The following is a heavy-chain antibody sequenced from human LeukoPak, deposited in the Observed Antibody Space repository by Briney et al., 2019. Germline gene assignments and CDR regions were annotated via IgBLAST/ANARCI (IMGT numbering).Heavy chain of an antibody. CDR1: GFTFSSYG. J-gene: IGHJ1*01. Sequence: PGGSLRLSCAASGFTFSSYGMHWVRQAPGKGLEWVAVIWYDGSNKYYADSVKGRFTISRDNSKNTLYLQMNSLRAEDTAVYYCAKDTPQWLGTEYFQHWGQGTLVTVSS. D-gene: IGHD6-19*01. V-gene: IGHV3-33*06. CDR2: IWYDGSNK. CDR3: AKDTPQWLGTEYFQH.